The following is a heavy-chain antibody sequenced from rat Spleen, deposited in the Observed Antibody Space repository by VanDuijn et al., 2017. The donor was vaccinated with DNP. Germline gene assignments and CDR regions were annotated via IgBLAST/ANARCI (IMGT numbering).Heavy chain of an antibody. Sequence: EVQLVVSGGGLVQPGNSLKLSCAASGFTFSDYAMTWVRQSPKKGLEWVGTIIYDGSATFYRDSLKGRFTISRDNTKNTLHLQMDNLGSDDTATYYCVARIYGGFSFWGPGTMVTVSS. D-gene: IGHD1-11*01. V-gene: IGHV5-17*01. CDR3: VARIYGGFSF. CDR1: GFTFSDYA. CDR2: IIYDGSAT. J-gene: IGHJ1*01.